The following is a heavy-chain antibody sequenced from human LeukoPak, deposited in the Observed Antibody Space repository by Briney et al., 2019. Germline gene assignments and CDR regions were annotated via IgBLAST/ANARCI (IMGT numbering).Heavy chain of an antibody. Sequence: PGESLKISCKGSGYSFTNYWIAWVRQMPGKGLEWMGIIYPGDSDTRYSPSFQGQVTISADKSISTAYLQWSSLKASDTAMYYCARRGYYDSRGYYNFDYWGQGTLVTVSS. CDR3: ARRGYYDSRGYYNFDY. CDR2: IYPGDSDT. J-gene: IGHJ4*02. V-gene: IGHV5-51*01. CDR1: GYSFTNYW. D-gene: IGHD3-22*01.